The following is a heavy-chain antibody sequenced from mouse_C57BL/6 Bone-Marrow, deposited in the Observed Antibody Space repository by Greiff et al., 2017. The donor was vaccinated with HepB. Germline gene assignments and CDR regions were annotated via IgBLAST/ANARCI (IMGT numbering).Heavy chain of an antibody. J-gene: IGHJ1*03. V-gene: IGHV1-63*01. D-gene: IGHD2-10*02. Sequence: QVQLQQSGAELVRPGTSVKMSCKASGYTFTNYWIGWAKQRPGHGLEWIGDIYPGGGYTNYNEKFKGKATLTADKSSSTAYMQFSSLTSEDSAIYYCARSETSNYWYFDVWGTGTTVTVSS. CDR1: GYTFTNYW. CDR3: ARSETSNYWYFDV. CDR2: IYPGGGYT.